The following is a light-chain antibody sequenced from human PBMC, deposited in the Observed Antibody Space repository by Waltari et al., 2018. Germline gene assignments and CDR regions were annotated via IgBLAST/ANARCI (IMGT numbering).Light chain of an antibody. V-gene: IGKV3-11*01. CDR3: QQRRNWPLT. J-gene: IGKJ4*01. CDR2: DAS. Sequence: EIVLTQSPDILSFSPGERATLHCRASQSVGTYLAWYQQRPGQSPRLLIYDASYKATGIPARFSGSGSETDFTLTSSSLQPEDFAVYYCQQRRNWPLTFGGGTRVQI. CDR1: QSVGTY.